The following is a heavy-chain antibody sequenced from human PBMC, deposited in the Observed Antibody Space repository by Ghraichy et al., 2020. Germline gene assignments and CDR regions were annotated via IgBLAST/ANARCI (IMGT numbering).Heavy chain of an antibody. D-gene: IGHD1/OR15-1a*01. CDR3: ARVTWEQGPVGYFDL. CDR1: KFTFSNYE. V-gene: IGHV3-48*03. Sequence: GGSLRLSCAASKFTFSNYEMNWVRQAPGKGLEWVSHISSSATTITYADSVKGRFSISRDNAKNSLSLQMNNLRAEDTAVYYCARVTWEQGPVGYFDLWGRGTLVTVSS. CDR2: ISSSATTI. J-gene: IGHJ2*01.